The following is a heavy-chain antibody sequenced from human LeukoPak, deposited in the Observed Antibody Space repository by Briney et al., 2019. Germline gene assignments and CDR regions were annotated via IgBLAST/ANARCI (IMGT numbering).Heavy chain of an antibody. D-gene: IGHD3-22*01. Sequence: GGSLRLSCAASGFTFSSYGMHWVRQAPGKGLEWVAVISYDGSNKYYADSVKGRFTISRDNSKNTLYLQMNSLRPEDTAVYYCARGGRYYDSSGYLGYWGQGTLVTVSS. CDR2: ISYDGSNK. J-gene: IGHJ4*02. V-gene: IGHV3-30*03. CDR1: GFTFSSYG. CDR3: ARGGRYYDSSGYLGY.